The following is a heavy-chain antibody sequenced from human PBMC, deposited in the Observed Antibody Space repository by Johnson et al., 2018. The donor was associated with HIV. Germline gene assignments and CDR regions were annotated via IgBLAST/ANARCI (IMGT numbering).Heavy chain of an antibody. V-gene: IGHV3-11*04. Sequence: QVQLVESGGGLVKPGESLRLSCAASGFTFNDYYISWIRQAPGKGLECVSYISSSGSNKYYADSVKGRFTISRDNAKNSLYLQMNSLGAEDTAVYYCARDSTPWGGDYVDYAFDIWGQGTMVTVSS. CDR2: ISSSGSNK. CDR1: GFTFNDYY. CDR3: ARDSTPWGGDYVDYAFDI. J-gene: IGHJ3*02. D-gene: IGHD4-17*01.